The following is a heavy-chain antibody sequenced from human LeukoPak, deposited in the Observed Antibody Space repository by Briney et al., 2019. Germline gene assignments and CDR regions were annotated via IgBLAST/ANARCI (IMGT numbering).Heavy chain of an antibody. Sequence: PGGSLRLSYAASGFTFSSYGMSWVRQAPGKGLEWVSAISGSGGSTYYADSVKGRFTISRDNSKNTLYLQMNSLRAEDTAVYYCAKDDRRHIVVVPAAMIVWGQGTLVTVSS. J-gene: IGHJ4*02. CDR3: AKDDRRHIVVVPAAMIV. V-gene: IGHV3-23*01. CDR2: ISGSGGST. D-gene: IGHD2-2*01. CDR1: GFTFSSYG.